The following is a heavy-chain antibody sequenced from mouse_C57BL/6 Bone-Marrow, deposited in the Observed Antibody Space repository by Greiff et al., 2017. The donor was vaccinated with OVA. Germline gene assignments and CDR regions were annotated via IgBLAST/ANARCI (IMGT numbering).Heavy chain of an antibody. CDR2: IRNKANGYTT. Sequence: EVQVVESGGGLVQPGGSLSLSCAASGFTFTDYCMSWVRQPPGKALEWLGFIRNKANGYTTEYSASVKGRFTISRDNSQSILYLQMNALRAEDSATYYCARYEVLRSYWYFDVWGTGTTVTVSS. V-gene: IGHV7-3*01. CDR3: ARYEVLRSYWYFDV. J-gene: IGHJ1*03. CDR1: GFTFTDYC. D-gene: IGHD1-1*01.